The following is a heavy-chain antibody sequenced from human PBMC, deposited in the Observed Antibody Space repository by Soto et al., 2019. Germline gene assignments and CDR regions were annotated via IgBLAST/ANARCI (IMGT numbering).Heavy chain of an antibody. Sequence: QVQLVESGGGVVQPGRSLRLSCAASGFTFSSYGMHWVRQAPGKGLEWVAVIWYDGSNKYYADSVKGRFTISRDNSKNTLYLQMNSLRAEDTAVYYCARFSSADYYYMDVWGKGTTDTVSS. D-gene: IGHD2-15*01. V-gene: IGHV3-33*01. CDR3: ARFSSADYYYMDV. CDR2: IWYDGSNK. J-gene: IGHJ6*03. CDR1: GFTFSSYG.